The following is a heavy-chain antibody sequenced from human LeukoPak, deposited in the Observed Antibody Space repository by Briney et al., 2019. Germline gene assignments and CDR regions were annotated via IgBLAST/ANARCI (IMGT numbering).Heavy chain of an antibody. CDR2: ISGSGGST. Sequence: GGSLRLSCAASGFTFSSYAMSWVRQAPGKGLEWVSAISGSGGSTYYADSVKGRFTISRDNSKNTLYLQMNSLRAEDTAVHYCAKDRSVYSGYDFGYWGQGTLVTVSS. V-gene: IGHV3-23*01. CDR1: GFTFSSYA. J-gene: IGHJ4*02. CDR3: AKDRSVYSGYDFGY. D-gene: IGHD5-12*01.